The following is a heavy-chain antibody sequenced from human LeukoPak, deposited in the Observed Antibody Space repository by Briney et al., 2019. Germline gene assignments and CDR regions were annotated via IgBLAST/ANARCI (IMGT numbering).Heavy chain of an antibody. CDR2: MYYTGGT. CDR3: ASPGGNRWLQFYHFDY. J-gene: IGHJ4*02. D-gene: IGHD5-24*01. V-gene: IGHV4-39*01. CDR1: GGSIGSASSY. Sequence: PSETLSLTCTVSGGSIGSASSYWAWLRQPPGKGLEWIGIMYYTGGTYCNPSLKSRVTISGDTSKNQFSLKLSSVTAADTAVYYCASPGGNRWLQFYHFDYWGQGTLVTVSS.